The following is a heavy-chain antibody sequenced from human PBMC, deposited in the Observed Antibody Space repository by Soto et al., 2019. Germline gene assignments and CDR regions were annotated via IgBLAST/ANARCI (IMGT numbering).Heavy chain of an antibody. J-gene: IGHJ5*02. CDR1: GGSISSSDW. CDR3: ARLNSSSWSNWFDP. D-gene: IGHD6-13*01. Sequence: SETLSLTCAVSGGSISSSDWWSWVRQPPGKGLEWIGEIYHSGSTNYNPSLKSRVTISVDKSKNQFSLKLSSVTAADTAGYYCARLNSSSWSNWFDPWGQGTLVTVSS. V-gene: IGHV4-4*02. CDR2: IYHSGST.